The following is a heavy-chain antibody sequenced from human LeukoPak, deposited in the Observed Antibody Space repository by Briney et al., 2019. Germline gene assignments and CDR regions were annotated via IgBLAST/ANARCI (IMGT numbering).Heavy chain of an antibody. V-gene: IGHV4-38-2*02. CDR3: ARLSNGGNWDFDH. CDR2: ISPSGSS. J-gene: IGHJ4*02. CDR1: GYSITSGYH. D-gene: IGHD4-23*01. Sequence: SETLSLTCTVSGYSITSGYHWGWIRQSPGKGLEWIGSISPSGSSYYTPSLKGRVTISVDTSKNQFSLKLSSVTAADTAVYYCARLSNGGNWDFDHWGQGTLVTVSS.